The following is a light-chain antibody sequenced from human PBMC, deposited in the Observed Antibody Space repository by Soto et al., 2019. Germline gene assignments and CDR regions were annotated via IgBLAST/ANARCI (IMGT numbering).Light chain of an antibody. CDR3: QQANTFALT. CDR1: QDISRW. J-gene: IGKJ4*01. V-gene: IGKV1-12*01. CDR2: SAS. Sequence: DIQMTQSPSSVSASVGDRVTITCRASQDISRWLAWYQQKPGKAPNLLIYSASSLYSGVPSRFSGSGSGTDFTLTISSLQPEDFATYYCQQANTFALTFGGGTRVEIK.